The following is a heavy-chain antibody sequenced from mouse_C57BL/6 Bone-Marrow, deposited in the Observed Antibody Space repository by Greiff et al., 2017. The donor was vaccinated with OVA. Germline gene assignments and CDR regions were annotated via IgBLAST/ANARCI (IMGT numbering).Heavy chain of an antibody. J-gene: IGHJ1*03. V-gene: IGHV14-3*01. CDR3: ARGLAYTRWYFDV. D-gene: IGHD6-5*01. CDR1: GFNIKNTY. CDR2: IDPANGNT. Sequence: VQLQQSVAELVRPGASVKLSCTASGFNIKNTYMPWVKQRPEQGLEWIGRIDPANGNTKYAPKFQGKATITADTTSNTAYLQLSSLTSEDTAIYYCARGLAYTRWYFDVWGTGTTVTVSS.